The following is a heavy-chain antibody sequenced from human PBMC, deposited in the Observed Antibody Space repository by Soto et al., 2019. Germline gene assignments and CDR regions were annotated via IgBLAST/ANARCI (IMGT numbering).Heavy chain of an antibody. D-gene: IGHD3-10*02. Sequence: PSETLSLTCTVSGDSITASYSNWAWIRQPPGKGREWIGTSYYSGTTSQNPPLRSRITISGDTSRNQFSLNLRSVTAADSGVYYCAKLVRDDVRRSDLDHWGQGTLVTVSS. CDR1: GDSITASYSN. V-gene: IGHV4-39*01. J-gene: IGHJ4*02. CDR3: AKLVRDDVRRSDLDH. CDR2: SYYSGTT.